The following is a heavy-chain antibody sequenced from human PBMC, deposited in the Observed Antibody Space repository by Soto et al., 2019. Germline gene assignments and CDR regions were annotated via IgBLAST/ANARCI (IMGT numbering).Heavy chain of an antibody. Sequence: EVQLVESGGGLVQPGGSLKLSCAASGFTFSGSAMHWVRQASGKGLEWVGRIRSKANSYATTYAASVKGRFTISRDDSKKTAYLQMNSLQTEDPAVYYCTRRDGLDYWGQGTLVTVSS. D-gene: IGHD2-8*01. CDR3: TRRDGLDY. CDR2: IRSKANSYAT. V-gene: IGHV3-73*02. J-gene: IGHJ4*02. CDR1: GFTFSGSA.